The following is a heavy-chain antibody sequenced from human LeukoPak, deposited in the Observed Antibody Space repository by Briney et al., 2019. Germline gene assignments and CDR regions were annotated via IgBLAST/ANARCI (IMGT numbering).Heavy chain of an antibody. CDR1: GFTFSDYY. J-gene: IGHJ4*02. Sequence: GGSLRLSCAASGFTFSDYYMSWIRQAPGKGLEWVSYISSSSSYTNYADSVKGRLTISRDNAKNSLYLQMNSLRAEDTAVYYCARNRDGYLPFDYWGQGTLVTVSS. CDR3: ARNRDGYLPFDY. D-gene: IGHD5-24*01. V-gene: IGHV3-11*06. CDR2: ISSSSSYT.